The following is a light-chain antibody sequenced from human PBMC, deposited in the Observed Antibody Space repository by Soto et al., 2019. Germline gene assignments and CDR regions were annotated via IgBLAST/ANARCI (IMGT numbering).Light chain of an antibody. V-gene: IGKV3D-20*01. CDR2: DAS. CDR1: QTISSNY. J-gene: IGKJ4*01. CDR3: QHYGDSPRGT. Sequence: EVVLTQSPATLSLSPGERATLSCGASQTISSNYLAWYQQKPGLAPRLLIYDASTRATGIQDRFRGSGSGTDFSLTISRLEPEDFAVYYCQHYGDSPRGTFGGGTKVEIK.